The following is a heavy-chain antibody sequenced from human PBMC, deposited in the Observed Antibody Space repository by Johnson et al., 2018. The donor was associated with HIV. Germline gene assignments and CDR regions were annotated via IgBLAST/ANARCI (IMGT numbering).Heavy chain of an antibody. Sequence: QVQLVESGGGLVNPGGSLRLSCAASGFTFSDYYMSWIRQAPGKGLEWVSYISSSGNSMYYADSVKGRFTISRDNAKNSLYLQMNILRAEDTAVYCCARAPEVRGVDAFDVWGQGTMVTVSS. CDR1: GFTFSDYY. J-gene: IGHJ3*01. CDR3: ARAPEVRGVDAFDV. CDR2: ISSSGNSM. V-gene: IGHV3-11*04. D-gene: IGHD3-10*01.